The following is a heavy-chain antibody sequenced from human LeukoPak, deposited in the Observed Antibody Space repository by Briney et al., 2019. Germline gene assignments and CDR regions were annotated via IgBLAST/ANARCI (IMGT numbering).Heavy chain of an antibody. Sequence: GGSLRLSCAASGFTFSSYSMKWVRQAPGKGLEWVSSISSSSSYIYYADSVKGRFTISRDNAKNSLYLQMNSLRAEDTAVYYCARDVYSSGWYSSYYFDYWGQGTLVTVSS. CDR3: ARDVYSSGWYSSYYFDY. V-gene: IGHV3-21*01. CDR2: ISSSSSYI. CDR1: GFTFSSYS. J-gene: IGHJ4*02. D-gene: IGHD6-19*01.